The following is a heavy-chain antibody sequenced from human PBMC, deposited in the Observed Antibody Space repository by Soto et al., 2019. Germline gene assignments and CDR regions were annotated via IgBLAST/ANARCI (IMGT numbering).Heavy chain of an antibody. V-gene: IGHV3-73*01. CDR3: AREYTYGSNFFDC. CDR2: IRSKINNYAT. Sequence: GGSLRLSCAASGFSFSGSAIHWVRQASGKGLEWVGRIRSKINNYATAYAASVKGRFTISRDDSKNTAYLQMISLKSEDTAVYYCAREYTYGSNFFDCWGQGALVTVSS. J-gene: IGHJ4*02. D-gene: IGHD6-6*01. CDR1: GFSFSGSA.